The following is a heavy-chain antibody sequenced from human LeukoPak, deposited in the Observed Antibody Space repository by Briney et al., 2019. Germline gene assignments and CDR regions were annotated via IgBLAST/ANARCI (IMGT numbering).Heavy chain of an antibody. CDR3: AKEEVVAATLDAFDI. D-gene: IGHD2-15*01. CDR1: GFTVSSNY. Sequence: PGGSLRLSCEASGFTVSSNYMSWVRQAPGKGLEWVAFIRYDGSNKYYADSVKGRFTISRDNSKNTLYLQMNSLRAEDTAVYYCAKEEVVAATLDAFDIWGQGTMVTVSS. J-gene: IGHJ3*02. V-gene: IGHV3-30*02. CDR2: IRYDGSNK.